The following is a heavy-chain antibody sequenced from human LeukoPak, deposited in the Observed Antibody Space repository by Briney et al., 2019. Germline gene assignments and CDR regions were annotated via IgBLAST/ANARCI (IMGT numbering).Heavy chain of an antibody. V-gene: IGHV4-59*01. J-gene: IGHJ4*02. CDR1: GGSISGFY. Sequence: SETLSLTCSVSGGSISGFYWSWIRQPPAKGLEWIAFIYNSGIMNYNPSLKSRVTISVDTSKNEFSLKLSSVTAADTAVYYCARGGTGSYFYWGQGTLVTVSS. CDR3: ARGGTGSYFY. D-gene: IGHD2/OR15-2a*01. CDR2: IYNSGIM.